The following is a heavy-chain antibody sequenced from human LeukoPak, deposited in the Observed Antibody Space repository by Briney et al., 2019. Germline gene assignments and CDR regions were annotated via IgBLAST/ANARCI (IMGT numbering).Heavy chain of an antibody. V-gene: IGHV1-8*01. D-gene: IGHD3-3*01. J-gene: IGHJ4*02. CDR2: MNPNSGNT. CDR3: ARGQSSSGYYDFWSGYYLVDY. Sequence: ASVKVSCKASGYTFTSYDINWVRQAPGQGLEWMGWMNPNSGNTGYAQKFQGRVTMTRNTSISTAYMELSSLRSEDTAVYYCARGQSSSGYYDFWSGYYLVDYWGQGTLVTVSS. CDR1: GYTFTSYD.